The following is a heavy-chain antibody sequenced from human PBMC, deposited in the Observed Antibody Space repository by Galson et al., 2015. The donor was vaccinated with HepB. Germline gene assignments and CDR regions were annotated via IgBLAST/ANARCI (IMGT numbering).Heavy chain of an antibody. CDR3: TRLGDLAGYSSL. J-gene: IGHJ4*02. CDR1: GFTFSGSA. V-gene: IGHV3-73*01. CDR2: SGSKANSYAT. D-gene: IGHD6-13*01. Sequence: SLRLACAASGFTFSGSAMHWVRPACGRGLEWVGRSGSKANSYATASAASVKGRFTISRDDSKTTAYMQMNSLKTEDTAVYYCTRLGDLAGYSSLWGQGTLVTVSS.